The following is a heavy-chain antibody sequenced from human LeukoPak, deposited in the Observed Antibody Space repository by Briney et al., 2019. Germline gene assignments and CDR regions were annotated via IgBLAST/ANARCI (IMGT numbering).Heavy chain of an antibody. CDR2: ISNDGSNK. CDR3: ARDNRDWAFDY. CDR1: GFTFSGHA. D-gene: IGHD2-21*02. Sequence: GGSLRLSCAASGFTFSGHAMVWVRQAPGKGLEWVSFISNDGSNKVHADSVMGRFTISRDNSKNTLVLQMNSLRSEDTAVYFCARDNRDWAFDYWGQGTLVTVSS. J-gene: IGHJ4*02. V-gene: IGHV3-30*04.